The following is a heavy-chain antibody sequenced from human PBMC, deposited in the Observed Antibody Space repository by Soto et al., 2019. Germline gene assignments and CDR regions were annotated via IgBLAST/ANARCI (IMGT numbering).Heavy chain of an antibody. V-gene: IGHV1-69*06. CDR3: ARHALEYYYDSSGYYPYFDY. CDR1: GGTFSSYA. Sequence: SVKVSFKASGGTFSSYAISWVRQAPGQVLEWMGGIIPIFGTANYAQKFQGRVTITADKSTSTAYMELSSLRSEDTAMYYCARHALEYYYDSSGYYPYFDYWGQGTLVTVSS. CDR2: IIPIFGTA. D-gene: IGHD3-22*01. J-gene: IGHJ4*02.